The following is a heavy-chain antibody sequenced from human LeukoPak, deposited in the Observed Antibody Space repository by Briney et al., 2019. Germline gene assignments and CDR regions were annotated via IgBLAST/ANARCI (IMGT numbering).Heavy chain of an antibody. J-gene: IGHJ4*02. V-gene: IGHV1-8*01. CDR2: MNPNSGNT. CDR3: ARCKRITMVRGVIIPYYFDY. Sequence: ASVKVSCKASGYTFTSYDINWVRQATGQGLEWMGWMNPNSGNTGYAQKFQGRVTMTRNTSISTAYMELSSLRSEDTAVYYCARCKRITMVRGVIIPYYFDYWGQGTLVTVSS. D-gene: IGHD3-10*01. CDR1: GYTFTSYD.